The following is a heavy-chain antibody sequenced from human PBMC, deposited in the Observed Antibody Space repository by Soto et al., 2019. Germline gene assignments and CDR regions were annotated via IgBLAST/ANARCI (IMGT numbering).Heavy chain of an antibody. CDR2: IIPIFGTA. Sequence: ASVKVSCKASGGTFSSYAISWVRQAPGQGLEWMGGIIPIFGTANYAQKFQGRVTITADKSTSTAYMELSSLRSEDTAVYYCVAQSGGAINYFDYWGQGTLVTVSS. CDR1: GGTFSSYA. D-gene: IGHD3-16*01. CDR3: VAQSGGAINYFDY. V-gene: IGHV1-69*06. J-gene: IGHJ4*02.